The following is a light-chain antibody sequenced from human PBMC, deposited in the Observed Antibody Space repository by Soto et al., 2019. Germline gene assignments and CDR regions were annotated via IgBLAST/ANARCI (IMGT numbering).Light chain of an antibody. CDR1: QSISSN. Sequence: GDRVTITCRASQSISSNLAWYQQKPGKAPKLLIYAASTLQSGVPSRFSGSGSGTEFTLTISSLQPEDFATYYCQQFNSYPITFGQGTRLEIK. CDR2: AAS. V-gene: IGKV1-9*01. J-gene: IGKJ5*01. CDR3: QQFNSYPIT.